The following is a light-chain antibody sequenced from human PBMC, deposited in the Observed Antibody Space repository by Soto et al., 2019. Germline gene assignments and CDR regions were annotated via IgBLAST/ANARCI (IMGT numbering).Light chain of an antibody. CDR1: QSVSSY. Sequence: ERVLTQSPATLSLSPGERATLSCRASQSVSSYLTWYQQKPGQAPRLLIYDASNRATGIPARFSGSGSGTDFTLTISSLEPEDFAVYYCQQRSNWPPIFTFGPGTKVDIK. J-gene: IGKJ3*01. CDR3: QQRSNWPPIFT. CDR2: DAS. V-gene: IGKV3-11*01.